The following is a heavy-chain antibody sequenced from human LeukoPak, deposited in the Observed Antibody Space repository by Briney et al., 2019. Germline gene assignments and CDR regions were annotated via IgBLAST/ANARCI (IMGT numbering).Heavy chain of an antibody. Sequence: ASVKVSCKASGYTFTSYGISWVRQAPGQGLEWMGWISAYNGNTNYAKKLQGRVTMTTDTSTSTAYMELRSLRSHDTAVYYRASGGGGYSSGYLSVQNWFDPWGQGTLVTVSS. V-gene: IGHV1-18*01. D-gene: IGHD3-22*01. CDR1: GYTFTSYG. CDR2: ISAYNGNT. CDR3: ASGGGGYSSGYLSVQNWFDP. J-gene: IGHJ5*02.